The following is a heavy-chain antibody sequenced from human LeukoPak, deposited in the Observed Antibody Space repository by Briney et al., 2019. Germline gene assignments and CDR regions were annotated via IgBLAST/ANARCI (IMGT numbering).Heavy chain of an antibody. CDR1: GFTFSSYG. J-gene: IGHJ5*02. CDR3: ARRAGGLARNNWFDP. CDR2: IRYDGINK. D-gene: IGHD3-16*01. V-gene: IGHV3-30*02. Sequence: PGGSLRLSCAASGFTFSSYGMHWVRQAPGKGLEWVAFIRYDGINKFYADSVKGRFTISRDNSKNTLYLLMNSLRTEDTAVYYCARRAGGLARNNWFDPWGQGTLVTVSS.